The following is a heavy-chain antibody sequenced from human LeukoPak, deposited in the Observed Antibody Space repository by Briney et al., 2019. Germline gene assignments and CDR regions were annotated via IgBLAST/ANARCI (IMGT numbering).Heavy chain of an antibody. CDR2: IYYSGRP. V-gene: IGHV4-31*03. CDR3: ARDSFLVGVVDY. CDR1: GDSISRGGYH. Sequence: SQTLSLTCTVSGDSISRGGYHWTWIRQHPGKGLEWYGYIYYSGRPYYHPSLKSRVTISVDTSKNQFSLKMSSVTAADTAVYYCARDSFLVGVVDYWGQGTLVTVSS. J-gene: IGHJ4*02. D-gene: IGHD1-26*01.